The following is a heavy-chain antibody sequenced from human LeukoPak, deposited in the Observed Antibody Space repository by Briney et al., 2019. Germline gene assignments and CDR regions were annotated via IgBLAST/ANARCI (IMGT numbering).Heavy chain of an antibody. CDR2: IYYSGST. V-gene: IGHV4-31*03. CDR3: ARLVVVAPNQATTTGGMDV. J-gene: IGHJ6*02. CDR1: GGSISSGGYY. Sequence: SQTLSLTCTVSGGSISSGGYYWSWIRQHPGKGLEWIGYIYYSGSTYYNPSLKSRVTISVDTSKNQFSLKLSSVTAADTAVYYCARLVVVAPNQATTTGGMDVWGQGTTVTVSS. D-gene: IGHD3-22*01.